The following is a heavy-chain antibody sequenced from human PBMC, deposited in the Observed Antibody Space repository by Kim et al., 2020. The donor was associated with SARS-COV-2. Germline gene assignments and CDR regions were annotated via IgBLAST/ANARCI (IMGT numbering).Heavy chain of an antibody. CDR2: ILYDGSEQ. D-gene: IGHD4-17*01. CDR1: GFTFSAYA. Sequence: GGSLRLSCAASGFTFSAYAMHWVRQAPGKGLEWVARILYDGSEQYYADSVEGRFTISRDNSKNTLYLQMNNLRADDTAVYYCAKRLKGDYGGNNAGMDSWGQGTLVTVSS. V-gene: IGHV3-30*02. CDR3: AKRLKGDYGGNNAGMDS. J-gene: IGHJ4*02.